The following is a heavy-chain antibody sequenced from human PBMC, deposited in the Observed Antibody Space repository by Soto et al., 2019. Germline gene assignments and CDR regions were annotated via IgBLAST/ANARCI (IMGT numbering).Heavy chain of an antibody. Sequence: PGGSLRLSCAASGVIATAKYMNWVRQAPGGVLEWVAVIYNSGSTYHADSVKGQFTISRHDSKNTLYLQMDSLRPEDTAVYYCARANDLNAFDIWGQGTMVTVSS. CDR2: IYNSGST. CDR3: ARANDLNAFDI. CDR1: GVIATAKY. V-gene: IGHV3-53*04. J-gene: IGHJ3*02. D-gene: IGHD1-1*01.